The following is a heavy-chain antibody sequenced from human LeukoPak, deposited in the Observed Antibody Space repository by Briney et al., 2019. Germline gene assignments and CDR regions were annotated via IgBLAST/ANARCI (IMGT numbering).Heavy chain of an antibody. J-gene: IGHJ4*02. D-gene: IGHD6-13*01. Sequence: GGSLRLSCAASGFTFSSYSMNWVRQAPGKGLEWVSSISSSSSYIYYADSVKGRFTISRDNAKNSLYLQMNSLRAEGTAVYYCAKAGHRAAGLYFDYWGQGTLVTVSS. CDR1: GFTFSSYS. CDR2: ISSSSSYI. CDR3: AKAGHRAAGLYFDY. V-gene: IGHV3-21*01.